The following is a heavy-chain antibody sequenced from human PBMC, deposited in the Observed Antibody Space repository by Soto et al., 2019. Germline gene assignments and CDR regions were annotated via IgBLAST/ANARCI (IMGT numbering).Heavy chain of an antibody. CDR2: IIPILGIA. J-gene: IGHJ6*03. CDR1: GGTLSSYT. V-gene: IGHV1-69*02. Sequence: QVQLVQSGAEVKKPGSSVKVSCKASGGTLSSYTISWVRQAPGQGLEWMGRIIPILGIANYAQKFQGRVTITADKSTSTAYMELSSLRSEDTAVYYCARGDYYYYMDVWGKGTTVTVSS. CDR3: ARGDYYYYMDV.